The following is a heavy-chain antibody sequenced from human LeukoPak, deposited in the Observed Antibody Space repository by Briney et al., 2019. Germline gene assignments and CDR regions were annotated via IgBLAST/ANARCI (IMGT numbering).Heavy chain of an antibody. Sequence: GSLRLSCAASGFTFSSYSMNWVRQAPGKGLEWVSYISSSSSSTIYYADSVKGRFTISRDDAKNSLYLQMNSLRDEDTAVYYCARAGAMGAFDIWGQGTMVTVSS. J-gene: IGHJ3*02. CDR2: ISSSSSSTI. V-gene: IGHV3-48*02. CDR1: GFTFSSYS. D-gene: IGHD2-2*01. CDR3: ARAGAMGAFDI.